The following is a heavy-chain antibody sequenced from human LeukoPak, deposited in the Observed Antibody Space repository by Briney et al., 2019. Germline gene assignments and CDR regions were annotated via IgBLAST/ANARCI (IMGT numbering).Heavy chain of an antibody. CDR1: GFTVSSNH. V-gene: IGHV3-66*01. D-gene: IGHD7-27*01. J-gene: IGHJ3*02. CDR3: ARETGDDAFDI. Sequence: GGSLRLSCAASGFTVSSNHMSWVRQAPGKGLEWVSVIYSGGTTYYADSVKGRFTISRDNSKKTLYLQMNSLRAEDTAVYYCARETGDDAFDIWGQGTMVTVSS. CDR2: IYSGGTT.